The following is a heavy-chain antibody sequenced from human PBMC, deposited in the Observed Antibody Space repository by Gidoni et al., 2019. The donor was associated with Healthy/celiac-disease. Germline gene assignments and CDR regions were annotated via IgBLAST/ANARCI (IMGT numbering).Heavy chain of an antibody. V-gene: IGHV3-66*01. CDR2: IYSGGST. CDR1: GFTVSSNY. Sequence: EVQLVESGGGLVQPGGSLRLSCAASGFTVSSNYMSWVRQAPGKGLEWVSVIYSGGSTYYADSVKGRFTISRDNSKNTLYLQMNSLRAEDTAVYYCASGDQRYYYGMDVWGQGTTVTVSS. CDR3: ASGDQRYYYGMDV. D-gene: IGHD7-27*01. J-gene: IGHJ6*02.